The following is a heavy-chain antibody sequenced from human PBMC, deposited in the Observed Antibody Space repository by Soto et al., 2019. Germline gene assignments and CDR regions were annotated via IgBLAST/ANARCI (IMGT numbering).Heavy chain of an antibody. CDR2: IYYSGST. J-gene: IGHJ4*02. Sequence: SETLSLTCTVSGGSISSSSYYWGWIRQPPGKGLEWIGSIYYSGSTYYNPSLKSRGTISVDTSKNQFSLKLSSVTAADTAVYYCARHPPMGALRYLDYWGQGTLVTVSS. CDR3: ARHPPMGALRYLDY. CDR1: GGSISSSSYY. V-gene: IGHV4-39*01.